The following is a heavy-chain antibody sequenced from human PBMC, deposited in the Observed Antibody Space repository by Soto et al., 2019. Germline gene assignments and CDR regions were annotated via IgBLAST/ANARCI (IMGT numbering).Heavy chain of an antibody. CDR3: AKELSSSGWYDWFDP. J-gene: IGHJ5*02. CDR1: GFTFSSYG. Sequence: GGSLRLSCAASGFTFSSYGMHWVRQAPGKGLEWVAVISYDGSNKYYADSVKGRFTISRDNSKNTLYLQMNSLRAEDTAVYYCAKELSSSGWYDWFDPWGQGTLVTVSS. V-gene: IGHV3-30*18. CDR2: ISYDGSNK. D-gene: IGHD6-19*01.